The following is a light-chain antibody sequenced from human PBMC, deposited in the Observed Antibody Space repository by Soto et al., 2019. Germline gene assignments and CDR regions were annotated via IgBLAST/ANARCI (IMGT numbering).Light chain of an antibody. Sequence: DIVLTQSPGTLSLSPGERATLSCRASQSVGSSHLAWYQQKPGQAPRLVIYGASNRATGIPDRFSGSGSGTDFILTISRLEPEDFAVYYCQQYDSSPLYTFGQGTKLEIK. V-gene: IGKV3-20*01. CDR3: QQYDSSPLYT. CDR1: QSVGSSH. CDR2: GAS. J-gene: IGKJ2*01.